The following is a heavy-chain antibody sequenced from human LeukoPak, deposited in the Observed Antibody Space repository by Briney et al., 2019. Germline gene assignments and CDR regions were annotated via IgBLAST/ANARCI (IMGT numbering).Heavy chain of an antibody. CDR2: VSGSGDNT. CDR3: AKSQGSSWQIFGY. D-gene: IGHD6-13*01. Sequence: PGGSLRLSCAASKFTFSNYGMTWVRQAPGNGLEWISAVSGSGDNTYYADSVKGRFTISRDNSKDTVYLEMKTLRAEDTAVYYCAKSQGSSWQIFGYWGQGTLVTVSS. V-gene: IGHV3-23*01. J-gene: IGHJ4*02. CDR1: KFTFSNYG.